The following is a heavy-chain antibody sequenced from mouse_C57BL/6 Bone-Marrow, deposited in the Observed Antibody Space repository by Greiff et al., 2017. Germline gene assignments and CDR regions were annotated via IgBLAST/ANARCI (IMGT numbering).Heavy chain of an antibody. J-gene: IGHJ2*01. Sequence: EVQLQQSGAELVKPGASVKLSCTASGYNFTDYYMHWVKQRTEQSLEWIGRIDPEDGGTKYAPKFQGKATITVDTSSNTAYLQLSSLTSEDTAVYYCAMPTLVASDYWGKGTTLTVSS. V-gene: IGHV14-2*01. CDR3: AMPTLVASDY. CDR1: GYNFTDYY. D-gene: IGHD1-1*01. CDR2: IDPEDGGT.